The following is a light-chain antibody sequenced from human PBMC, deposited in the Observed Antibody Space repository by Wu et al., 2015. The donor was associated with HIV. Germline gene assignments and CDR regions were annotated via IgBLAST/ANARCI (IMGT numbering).Light chain of an antibody. V-gene: IGKV1-33*01. CDR1: RDINDY. J-gene: IGKJ4*01. CDR2: DAS. Sequence: DIQMTQSPSSLSAFVGDRVTITCQASRDINDYLSWYQLKPGKAPKLLIFDASSLEEGVPPRFSGSASGTSFTFTISSLQPEDVATYYCQQYDTLPRTFGGGTRVDIK. CDR3: QQYDTLPRT.